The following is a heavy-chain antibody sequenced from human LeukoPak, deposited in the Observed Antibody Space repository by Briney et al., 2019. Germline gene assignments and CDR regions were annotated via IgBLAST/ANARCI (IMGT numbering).Heavy chain of an antibody. CDR1: GYSISSGYY. CDR2: IYHSGST. D-gene: IGHD2-8*01. J-gene: IGHJ6*03. V-gene: IGHV4-38-2*02. Sequence: PSETLSLTCTVSGYSISSGYYWGWIRQPPGKGLEWIGSIYHSGSTYYNPSLKSRVTISVDTSKNQFSLKLSSVTAADTAVYYCARGRHCTNGVCYIGSGWLPTTYYYYMDVWGKGTTVTVSS. CDR3: ARGRHCTNGVCYIGSGWLPTTYYYYMDV.